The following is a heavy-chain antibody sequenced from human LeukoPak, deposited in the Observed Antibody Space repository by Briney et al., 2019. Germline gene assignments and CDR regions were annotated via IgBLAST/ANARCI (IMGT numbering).Heavy chain of an antibody. D-gene: IGHD6-13*01. V-gene: IGHV2-70*04. CDR2: IDWNDDK. Sequence: KESGPALVKPTQTLTLTCTFSGSSLSTSGMRVSWIRQPPGKALEWLARIDWNDDKFYSTSLKTRLTISKDTSKNQVVLTMTNMDPVDTATYFCARETSGYSSSWYGYYFDYWGQGTLVTVSS. J-gene: IGHJ4*02. CDR3: ARETSGYSSSWYGYYFDY. CDR1: GSSLSTSGMR.